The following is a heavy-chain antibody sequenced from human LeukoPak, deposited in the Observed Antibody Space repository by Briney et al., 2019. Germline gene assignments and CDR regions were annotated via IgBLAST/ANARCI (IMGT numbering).Heavy chain of an antibody. J-gene: IGHJ4*02. CDR2: INHSGST. V-gene: IGHV4-34*01. D-gene: IGHD4-17*01. Sequence: SETLSLTCAVYGGSFSGYYWSWIRQPPGKGLEWIGEINHSGSTNYNPSLKSRVTISVDTSKNQFSLKLSSVTAADTAVYYCARVAYGDYFDYWGQETLVTVSS. CDR3: ARVAYGDYFDY. CDR1: GGSFSGYY.